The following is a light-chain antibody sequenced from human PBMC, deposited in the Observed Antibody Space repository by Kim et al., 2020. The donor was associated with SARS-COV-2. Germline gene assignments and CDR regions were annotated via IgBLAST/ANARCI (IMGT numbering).Light chain of an antibody. CDR1: SSDVGGYKY. Sequence: QSALTQPASISGSPGQSITISCSGTSSDVGGYKYVSWYQQHPGKAPKFIIYDVSKRPSGVSNRFSGSKSGNTASLTISGLQAEDEADYYCSSYTSSTTWVFGGGTKLTV. J-gene: IGLJ3*02. V-gene: IGLV2-14*03. CDR2: DVS. CDR3: SSYTSSTTWV.